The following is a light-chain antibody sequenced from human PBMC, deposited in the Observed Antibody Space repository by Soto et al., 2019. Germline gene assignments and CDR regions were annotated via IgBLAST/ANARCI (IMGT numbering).Light chain of an antibody. V-gene: IGKV3-20*01. CDR3: QQYASSPLT. CDR1: QSVRSNY. J-gene: IGKJ4*01. CDR2: GAS. Sequence: EIVLTQSPGTLSLSSGERATLSCRASQSVRSNYLAWYQQKPGQAPMLLIYGASSRSTGIPDRFGGSGSGTDFTRTISRLEPEDFAVYYCQQYASSPLTFGGGTKVEIK.